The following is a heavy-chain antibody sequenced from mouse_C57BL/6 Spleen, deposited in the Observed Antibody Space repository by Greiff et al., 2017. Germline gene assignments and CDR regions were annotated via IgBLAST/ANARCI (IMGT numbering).Heavy chain of an antibody. CDR2: IYPRSGNT. CDR1: GHTFTSYG. V-gene: IGHV1-81*01. J-gene: IGHJ4*01. Sequence: QLQQSGAELARPGASVKLSCKASGHTFTSYGISWVKQRTGQGLEWIGEIYPRSGNTYHNEKFKGKATLTADKSSSTACMELRSLTSVDSAVYFCARDHAPRAMDYWGQGTSVTVSS. CDR3: ARDHAPRAMDY.